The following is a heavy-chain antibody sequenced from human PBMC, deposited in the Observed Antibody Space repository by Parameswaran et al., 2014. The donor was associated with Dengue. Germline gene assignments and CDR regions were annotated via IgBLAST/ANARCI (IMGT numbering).Heavy chain of an antibody. Sequence: RWIRQPPGKGLEWIGEIYHSGSTNYNPSLKSRVTISVDKSKNQFSLKLSSVTAADTAVYYCARAARRGQSLAAAGYFDYWGQGTLVTVSS. CDR2: IYHSGST. CDR3: ARAARRGQSLAAAGYFDY. D-gene: IGHD6-13*01. J-gene: IGHJ4*02. V-gene: IGHV4-4*02.